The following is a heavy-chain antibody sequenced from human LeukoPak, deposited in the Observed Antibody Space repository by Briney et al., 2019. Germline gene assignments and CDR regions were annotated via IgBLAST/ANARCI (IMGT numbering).Heavy chain of an antibody. D-gene: IGHD6-19*01. CDR1: GGTFSSYA. CDR3: ARETYSSGWYWGAFDY. J-gene: IGHJ4*02. Sequence: GASVKVSCKASGGTFSSYAISWVRQAPGQGLEWMGGIIPIFGTANYAQKFQGRVTITTDESTSTAYMELSSLRSEDTAVYYCARETYSSGWYWGAFDYWGQGTLVTVSS. CDR2: IIPIFGTA. V-gene: IGHV1-69*05.